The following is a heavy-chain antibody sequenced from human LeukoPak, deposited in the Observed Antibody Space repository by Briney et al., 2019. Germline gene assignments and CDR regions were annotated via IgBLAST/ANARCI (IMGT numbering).Heavy chain of an antibody. CDR3: ARDYFGDGYYDILTGYYNGYYFDY. V-gene: IGHV1-18*01. D-gene: IGHD3-9*01. Sequence: ASVKVSCKASGYTFTSYGISWVRQAPGQALEWMGWISAYNGNTNYAQNLQGRVSMTTDTSKSTAYMELRSLRSDDTDVYYCARDYFGDGYYDILTGYYNGYYFDYWGQGTLVTVSS. CDR1: GYTFTSYG. CDR2: ISAYNGNT. J-gene: IGHJ4*02.